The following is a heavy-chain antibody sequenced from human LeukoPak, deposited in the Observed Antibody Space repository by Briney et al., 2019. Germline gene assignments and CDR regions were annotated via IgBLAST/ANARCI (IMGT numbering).Heavy chain of an antibody. J-gene: IGHJ4*02. CDR1: GGSFSGYY. CDR3: ARGRIPYSSGWYYFDY. Sequence: SETLSLTCAVYGGSFSGYYWSWIRQPPGKGLEWIGEINHSGSTNYNPSLKSRVTISVDTSKNQFSLKLSSVTAADTAVYCCARGRIPYSSGWYYFDYWGQGTLVTVSS. V-gene: IGHV4-34*01. CDR2: INHSGST. D-gene: IGHD6-19*01.